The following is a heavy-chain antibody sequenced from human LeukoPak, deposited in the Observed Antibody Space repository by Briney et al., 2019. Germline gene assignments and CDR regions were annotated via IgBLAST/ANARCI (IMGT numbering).Heavy chain of an antibody. CDR1: GFTFSSYA. Sequence: PGGSLRLSCAASGFTFSSYAMSWVRQAPGKGLKWVSAISGSGGSTYYADSVKRRLTISRDNSKNTLYLQMNSLRAEDTAVYYCAKDWVPGFPENDHMVRGVIRGTFDYWGQGTLVTVSS. J-gene: IGHJ4*02. D-gene: IGHD3-10*01. CDR3: AKDWVPGFPENDHMVRGVIRGTFDY. V-gene: IGHV3-23*01. CDR2: ISGSGGST.